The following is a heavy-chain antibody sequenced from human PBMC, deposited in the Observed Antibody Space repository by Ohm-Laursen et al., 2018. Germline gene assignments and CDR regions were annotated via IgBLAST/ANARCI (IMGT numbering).Heavy chain of an antibody. CDR3: ARHPDYRSDRWFDP. D-gene: IGHD6-25*01. CDR2: IYYSGST. CDR1: GGSISSYY. Sequence: SETLSLTCTVSGGSISSYYWSWIRQPPGKGLEWIGYIYYSGSTNYNPSLKSRATVSVDTSKNQFSLKLSSVTAADAAVYYCARHPDYRSDRWFDPWGQGTLVSVSS. J-gene: IGHJ5*02. V-gene: IGHV4-59*08.